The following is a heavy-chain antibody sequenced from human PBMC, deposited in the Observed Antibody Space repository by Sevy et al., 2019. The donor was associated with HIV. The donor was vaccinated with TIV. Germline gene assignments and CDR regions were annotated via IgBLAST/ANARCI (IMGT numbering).Heavy chain of an antibody. V-gene: IGHV1-18*01. D-gene: IGHD3-10*01. CDR1: GYTFTNYH. CDR3: ARDLRATGAFDI. Sequence: ASVKVSCKASGYTFTNYHITWVRQAPGQGLEWMGWISAYNGNTNYAQKLQGRVTMTTDTSTSTAYMELRSLRSDDTAVYYCARDLRATGAFDIWGQGTMVTVSS. CDR2: ISAYNGNT. J-gene: IGHJ3*02.